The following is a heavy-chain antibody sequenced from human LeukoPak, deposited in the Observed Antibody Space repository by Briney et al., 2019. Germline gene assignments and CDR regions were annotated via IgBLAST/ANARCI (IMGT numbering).Heavy chain of an antibody. CDR1: GGSISSYY. Sequence: SETLSLTCTVSGGSISSYYWSWIRQPPGKGLEWIGYIYYSGSTNYNPSLKSRVTISLDTSKGQFSLNLNSVTAADTAVYYRARGRQVGNTGYYFDYWGQGTLVTVSS. CDR3: ARGRQVGNTGYYFDY. CDR2: IYYSGST. D-gene: IGHD1-26*01. J-gene: IGHJ4*02. V-gene: IGHV4-59*01.